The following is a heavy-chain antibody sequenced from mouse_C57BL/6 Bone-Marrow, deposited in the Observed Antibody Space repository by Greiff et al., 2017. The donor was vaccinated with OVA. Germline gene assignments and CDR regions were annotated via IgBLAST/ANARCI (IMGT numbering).Heavy chain of an antibody. CDR1: GFTFSSYT. D-gene: IGHD1-1*01. CDR3: ARHDYYGSRDY. Sequence: EVKVIESGGGLVKPGGSLKLSCAASGFTFSSYTMSWVRQTPEKRLEWVATISGGGGNTYYPDSVKGRFTISRDNAKNTLYLQMSSLRSEDTALYYCARHDYYGSRDYWGQGTLVTVSA. CDR2: ISGGGGNT. J-gene: IGHJ3*01. V-gene: IGHV5-9*01.